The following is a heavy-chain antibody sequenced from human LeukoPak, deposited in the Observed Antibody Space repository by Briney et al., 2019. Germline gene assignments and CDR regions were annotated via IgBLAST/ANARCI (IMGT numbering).Heavy chain of an antibody. CDR1: GFTFSSYA. Sequence: SGGSLRLSCAASGFTFSSYAMSWVRQAPGKGLEWVSAISGSGGSTYYADSVKGRFTISRDNAKNSLYLQMNSLRAEDTAVYYCARGSGIAAADAFDIWGQGTMVTVSS. D-gene: IGHD6-13*01. CDR3: ARGSGIAAADAFDI. J-gene: IGHJ3*02. V-gene: IGHV3-23*01. CDR2: ISGSGGST.